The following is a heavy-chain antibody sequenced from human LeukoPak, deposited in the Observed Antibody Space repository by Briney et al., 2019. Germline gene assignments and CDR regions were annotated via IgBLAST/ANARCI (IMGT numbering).Heavy chain of an antibody. V-gene: IGHV3-30-3*01. D-gene: IGHD6-13*01. CDR2: ISYDGSNK. CDR1: AFTFSSYA. J-gene: IGHJ4*02. CDR3: ARDGGAAAGRPFDY. Sequence: GGALSLSCAASAFTFSSYAMHWVRQAPGKGLEWVAVISYDGSNKYYADSVKGRFTISRDNSKNTLYLQMNSLRAEDTAVYYCARDGGAAAGRPFDYWGQGTLVTVSS.